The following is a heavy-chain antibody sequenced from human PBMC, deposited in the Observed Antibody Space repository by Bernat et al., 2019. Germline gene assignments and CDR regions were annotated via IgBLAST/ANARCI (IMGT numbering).Heavy chain of an antibody. Sequence: QVQLVESGGGEVQPGGSPRLSCAASGFTFSNYGMHWVRQAPGKGLAWVAFIRYDGSDKYYAASVKGRFTISRDNSKNTLYLQMNSLRVEDTAVYYCAKERGYGPFDYWGQGTLVTVSS. V-gene: IGHV3-30*02. CDR2: IRYDGSDK. J-gene: IGHJ4*02. CDR1: GFTFSNYG. D-gene: IGHD4-17*01. CDR3: AKERGYGPFDY.